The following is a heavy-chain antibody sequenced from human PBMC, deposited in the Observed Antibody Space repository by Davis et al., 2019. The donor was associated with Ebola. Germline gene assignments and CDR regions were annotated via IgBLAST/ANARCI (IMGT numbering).Heavy chain of an antibody. CDR2: IYYSGST. CDR3: ASTYGDYAPYYYYGMDV. V-gene: IGHV4-59*08. CDR1: GGSISSYY. D-gene: IGHD4-17*01. J-gene: IGHJ6*02. Sequence: SETLSLTCTVSGGSISSYYWSWIRQPPGKGLEWIGYIYYSGSTNYNPSLKRRVTISVDTSKNQFSLKLSSVTAADTAVYYCASTYGDYAPYYYYGMDVWGQGTTVTVSS.